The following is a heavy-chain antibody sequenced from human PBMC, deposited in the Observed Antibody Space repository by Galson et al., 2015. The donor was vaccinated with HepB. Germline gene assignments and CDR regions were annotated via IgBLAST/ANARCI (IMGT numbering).Heavy chain of an antibody. CDR1: GGSFSGYY. V-gene: IGHV4-34*01. CDR3: ARGRSIYSSSWSIYFDY. D-gene: IGHD6-13*01. Sequence: TLSLTCAVYGGSFSGYYWSWIRQPPGKGLEWIGEINHSGSTNYNPSLKSRVTISVDTSKNQFSLKLSSVTAADTAVYYCARGRSIYSSSWSIYFDYWGQGTLVTVSS. CDR2: INHSGST. J-gene: IGHJ4*02.